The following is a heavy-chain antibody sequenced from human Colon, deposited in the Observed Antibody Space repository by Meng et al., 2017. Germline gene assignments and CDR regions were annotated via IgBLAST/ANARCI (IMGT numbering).Heavy chain of an antibody. D-gene: IGHD4/OR15-4a*01. J-gene: IGHJ5*02. CDR1: GGSISDYY. Sequence: QVQLQESGPGLVKPSETLSLTCKVSGGSISDYYWNWIRQPVGKGLEWIGRIRGSGSTNFNPSLKSRVTMSVDTSKNQFSLKLYSVTAADTAVYFCARDHAPFDYGLSRPGLDPWGQGTLVTVSS. CDR2: IRGSGST. CDR3: ARDHAPFDYGLSRPGLDP. V-gene: IGHV4-4*07.